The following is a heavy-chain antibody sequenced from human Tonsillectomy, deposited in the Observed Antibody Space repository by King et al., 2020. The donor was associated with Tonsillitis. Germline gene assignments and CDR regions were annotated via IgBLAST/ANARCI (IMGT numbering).Heavy chain of an antibody. D-gene: IGHD5-18*01. CDR3: AMDTDGWSRYDH. Sequence: HVQLQESGPRLVKPSETLSLTCTVSGDSISTYYWSWLRQPPGKGLEWIGFVQYSGGSTDYNPSLKSRVTISLDTSKSQFSLRLTSVTAADTAIYYCAMDTDGWSRYDHWGQGTLVTASS. J-gene: IGHJ4*02. V-gene: IGHV4-59*01. CDR2: VQYSGGST. CDR1: GDSISTYY.